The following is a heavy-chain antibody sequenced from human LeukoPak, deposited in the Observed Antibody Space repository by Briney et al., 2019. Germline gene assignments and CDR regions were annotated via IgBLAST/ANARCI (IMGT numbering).Heavy chain of an antibody. Sequence: GASVKVSCKASGGTFSSYAISWVRQAPGQGLEWMGRIIPILGIANYAQKFQGRVTITADKSTSTAYMELSSLRSEDTAVYYCARGPNLQLWSDYWGQGTLVTVSS. CDR2: IIPILGIA. D-gene: IGHD5-18*01. CDR1: GGTFSSYA. V-gene: IGHV1-69*04. CDR3: ARGPNLQLWSDY. J-gene: IGHJ4*02.